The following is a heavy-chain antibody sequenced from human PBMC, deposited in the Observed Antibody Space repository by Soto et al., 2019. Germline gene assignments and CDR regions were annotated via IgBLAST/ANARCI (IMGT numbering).Heavy chain of an antibody. Sequence: QLQLQESGSGLVKPSQTLSLTCAVSGGSISSGGYSWSWIRQPPGKGLEWIGYIYHSGSTYYNPSLKSRVTISVERSKNQFSLKLSSVNAADTAVYYCARGGEYCSSTSCSNWFDPWGQGTLVTVSS. D-gene: IGHD2-2*01. V-gene: IGHV4-30-2*01. CDR3: ARGGEYCSSTSCSNWFDP. J-gene: IGHJ5*02. CDR2: IYHSGST. CDR1: GGSISSGGYS.